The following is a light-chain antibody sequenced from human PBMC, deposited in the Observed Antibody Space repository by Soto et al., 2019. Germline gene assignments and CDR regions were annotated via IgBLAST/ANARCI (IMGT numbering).Light chain of an antibody. J-gene: IGKJ3*01. CDR3: QQTYTAPFT. V-gene: IGKV1-39*01. Sequence: DIQMTQSPSSLSASVGDRVSITCRPSQSISTHLNWYHQKPGKVPKLLIYAAINLQSGVPSRFSGSVSGTDVTLTISGLQPEDVATYYGQQTYTAPFTFGPGTKVDSK. CDR2: AAI. CDR1: QSISTH.